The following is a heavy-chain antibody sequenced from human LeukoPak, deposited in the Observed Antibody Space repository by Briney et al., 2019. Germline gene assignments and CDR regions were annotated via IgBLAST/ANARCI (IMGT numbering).Heavy chain of an antibody. D-gene: IGHD3-22*01. CDR1: GGSISSSSYY. V-gene: IGHV4-39*07. Sequence: SETLSLTCTVSGGSISSSSYYWGWIRQPPGKGMEWIGSIYYSGSTYYNPSLKSRLTISLDTFKNQFSLKLNSVTAADTAVYYCARGGDSSGYEGRFDPWGQGTLVTVSS. J-gene: IGHJ5*02. CDR3: ARGGDSSGYEGRFDP. CDR2: IYYSGST.